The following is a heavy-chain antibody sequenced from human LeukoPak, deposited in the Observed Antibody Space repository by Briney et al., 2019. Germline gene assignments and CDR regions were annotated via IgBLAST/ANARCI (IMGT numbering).Heavy chain of an antibody. Sequence: ASVKVSCKVSGYTLTELSMHWVRQAPGKGLEGMGGFDPEDGETIYAQKFQGRVTMTEDTSTDTAYMELSSLRSEDTAVYYCATDLGIRENWYFDLWGRGTLVTVSS. CDR1: GYTLTELS. D-gene: IGHD1-26*01. V-gene: IGHV1-24*01. J-gene: IGHJ2*01. CDR2: FDPEDGET. CDR3: ATDLGIRENWYFDL.